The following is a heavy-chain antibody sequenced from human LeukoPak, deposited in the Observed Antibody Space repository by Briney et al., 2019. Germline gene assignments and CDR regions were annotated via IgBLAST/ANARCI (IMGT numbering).Heavy chain of an antibody. CDR3: ARDSGYDSSGYYDY. Sequence: PGGSLRLSCAASGFTFSSYSMNWVRQAPGKGLEWVSYISSSGSTRYYADSVKGRFTISRDNAKNSLYLQMNSLRAEDTAVYYCARDSGYDSSGYYDYWGQGTLVTVSS. V-gene: IGHV3-48*04. D-gene: IGHD3-22*01. CDR1: GFTFSSYS. J-gene: IGHJ4*02. CDR2: ISSSGSTR.